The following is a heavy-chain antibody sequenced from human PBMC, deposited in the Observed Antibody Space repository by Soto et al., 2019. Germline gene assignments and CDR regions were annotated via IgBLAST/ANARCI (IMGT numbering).Heavy chain of an antibody. CDR2: IYSGGST. Sequence: GGSLRLSCAVSGFTVSSNYMSWVRQAPGKGLEWVSVIYSGGSTYYADSMKGRFTISRHNSKNTLYLQMNSLRAEDTAVYYCARVITMIEYVWGQGTTVTVSS. J-gene: IGHJ6*02. CDR1: GFTVSSNY. D-gene: IGHD3-22*01. V-gene: IGHV3-53*04. CDR3: ARVITMIEYV.